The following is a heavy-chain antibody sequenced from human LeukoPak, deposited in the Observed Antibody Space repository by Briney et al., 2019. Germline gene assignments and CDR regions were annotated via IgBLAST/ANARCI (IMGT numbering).Heavy chain of an antibody. CDR3: ARGYCSSTSCWYSDY. V-gene: IGHV1-8*01. D-gene: IGHD2-2*01. CDR2: MNPNSGNT. Sequence: ASVRVSCKVSGYTFISYDINWVRQATGQGLEWVGWMNPNSGNTGYAQKFQGRVTMTRSTSINTAYMELSRLTSEDTAVYYCARGYCSSTSCWYSDYWGQGTLVTVSS. CDR1: GYTFISYD. J-gene: IGHJ4*02.